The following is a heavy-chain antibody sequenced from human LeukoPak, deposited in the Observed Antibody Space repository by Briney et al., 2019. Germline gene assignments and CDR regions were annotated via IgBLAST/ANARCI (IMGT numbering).Heavy chain of an antibody. D-gene: IGHD6-13*01. J-gene: IGHJ2*01. CDR1: GLTFSSYW. V-gene: IGHV3-7*01. Sequence: PGGSLRLSCVASGLTFSSYWMSWVRQAPGKGLEWVANIKQDGGEEYYVDSVKGRFTISRDNAKSSLYLQMNSLRADDTAVYYCARRIAGTATGGYFEPWGRGTLVSVSS. CDR2: IKQDGGEE. CDR3: ARRIAGTATGGYFEP.